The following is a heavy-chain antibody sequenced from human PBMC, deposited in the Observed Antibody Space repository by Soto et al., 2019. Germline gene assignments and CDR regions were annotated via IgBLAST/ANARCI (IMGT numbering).Heavy chain of an antibody. CDR1: GYTFTGYY. V-gene: IGHV1-2*02. Sequence: QVQLVQSGAEVKKPGASVNVSCKASGYTFTGYYMHWVRQAPGQGLEWMGWINPNSGGTNYAQKFQGGVTMTRDTSISTAYMELSRLRSDDTAVYYCARNNYGSGSDAFDIWGQGTMVTVSS. D-gene: IGHD3-10*01. J-gene: IGHJ3*02. CDR2: INPNSGGT. CDR3: ARNNYGSGSDAFDI.